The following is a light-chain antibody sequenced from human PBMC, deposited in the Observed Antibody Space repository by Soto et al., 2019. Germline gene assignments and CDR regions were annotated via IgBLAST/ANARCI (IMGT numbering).Light chain of an antibody. CDR3: QQLKSYPLT. J-gene: IGKJ4*01. CDR2: AAS. Sequence: DIQLTQSPSFLSASVGDRVTITCRATQGISTYLAWYQQKPGKALKLLIYAASTLQSGVPSRFSGSGSGTEFTLTINSLQPEDFATYYCQQLKSYPLTFGGGTKVEIK. V-gene: IGKV1-9*01. CDR1: QGISTY.